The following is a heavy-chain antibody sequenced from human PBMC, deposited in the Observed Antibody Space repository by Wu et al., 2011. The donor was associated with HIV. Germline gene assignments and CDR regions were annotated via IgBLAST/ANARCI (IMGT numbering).Heavy chain of an antibody. CDR3: AGFGISMYRGFVTPYDP. Sequence: SGAEVKRPGASVKVSCKASGYTFTGHLLHWVRQAPGQGLEWMGWINPSSGETKYAQKFQGRVTMTRDASISTADMELSGLRSDDTAVYYCAGFGISMYRGFVTPYDPWGQGTLVTVSS. V-gene: IGHV1-2*02. CDR2: INPSSGET. D-gene: IGHD3-10*01. J-gene: IGHJ5*02. CDR1: GYTFTGHL.